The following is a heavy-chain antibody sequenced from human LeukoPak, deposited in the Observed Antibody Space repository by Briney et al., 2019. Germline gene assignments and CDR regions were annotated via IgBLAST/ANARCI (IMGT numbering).Heavy chain of an antibody. CDR1: GFSFSSHT. J-gene: IGHJ3*02. Sequence: PGGSLRLPCAASGFSFSSHTMHWVRQAPGKGLEWLTLVSYDGSIEYYTDSVKDRFTISRDNSKNTLYLQMNSLRVEDTAAYYCARGQRGYNYDGFDMWGQGTMVTVSS. CDR2: VSYDGSIE. CDR3: ARGQRGYNYDGFDM. D-gene: IGHD5-12*01. V-gene: IGHV3-30-3*01.